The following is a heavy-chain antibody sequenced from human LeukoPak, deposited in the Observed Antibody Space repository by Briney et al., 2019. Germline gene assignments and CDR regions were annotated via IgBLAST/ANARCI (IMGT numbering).Heavy chain of an antibody. J-gene: IGHJ4*02. Sequence: ASVKVSCKASGYTFTNYGISWVRQAPGQGLEWMGWISAYNGITNFAQKLQGRVSMTTDTSTSTAYMELRSLRSDGTAVYYCARGFPPRILYDSSGYYSYYFDYWGQGTLVTVSS. V-gene: IGHV1-18*01. CDR2: ISAYNGIT. CDR1: GYTFTNYG. CDR3: ARGFPPRILYDSSGYYSYYFDY. D-gene: IGHD3-22*01.